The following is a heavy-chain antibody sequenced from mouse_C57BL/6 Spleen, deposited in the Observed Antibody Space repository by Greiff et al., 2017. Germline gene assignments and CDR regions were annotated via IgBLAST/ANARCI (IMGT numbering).Heavy chain of an antibody. Sequence: QVHVKQSGAELVKPGASVKVSCKASGYTFTSYWMHWVKQRPGQGLEWIGRIHPSDSDTNYNQKFKGTATLTVDKSSSTAYMQLSSLTSEDSAVYYCAMDGNFAWFAYWGQGTLVTVSA. V-gene: IGHV1-74*01. CDR1: GYTFTSYW. J-gene: IGHJ3*01. CDR3: AMDGNFAWFAY. CDR2: IHPSDSDT. D-gene: IGHD2-1*01.